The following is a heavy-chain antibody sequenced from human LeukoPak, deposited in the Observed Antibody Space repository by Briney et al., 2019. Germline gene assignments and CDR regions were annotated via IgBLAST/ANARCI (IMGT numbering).Heavy chain of an antibody. D-gene: IGHD1-26*01. V-gene: IGHV1-46*01. Sequence: ASVKVSCKASGYTFTNYYMHWVRQAPGQGLEWMGVLNPSAGSTSYAQKFQGRVIMTSDTSTSTVCMELNSLTSEDTAVYYCARDHSGSQHWFDPWGQGTLVTVSS. CDR3: ARDHSGSQHWFDP. J-gene: IGHJ5*02. CDR2: LNPSAGST. CDR1: GYTFTNYY.